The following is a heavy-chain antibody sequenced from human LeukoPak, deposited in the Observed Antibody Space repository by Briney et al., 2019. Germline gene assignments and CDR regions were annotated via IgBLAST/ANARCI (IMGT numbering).Heavy chain of an antibody. CDR3: ATYRQVLLPFES. Sequence: PGGSLRLSCAASGFTFRSYGMNWDRQAPGKGLEWVSSIFPSGGEIHYADSVRGRFTISRDNSKSTLSLQMNSLRAEDTAIYYCATYRQVLLPFESWGQGTLVTVSS. J-gene: IGHJ4*02. CDR2: IFPSGGEI. D-gene: IGHD2-8*02. CDR1: GFTFRSYG. V-gene: IGHV3-23*01.